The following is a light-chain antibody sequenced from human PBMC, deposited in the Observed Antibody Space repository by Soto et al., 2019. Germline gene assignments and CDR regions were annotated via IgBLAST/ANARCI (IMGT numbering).Light chain of an antibody. CDR2: GAF. Sequence: EILMTHSPATLSVSPVDIATLSCRASQSVSINLAWYQQKPGQAHRLLIYGAFTRATGIPDRFSGSGSGKEFTITIRSLQPEDFEVYYCKKYYDWQINCGQGTRREIK. CDR1: QSVSIN. V-gene: IGKV3-15*01. CDR3: KKYYDWQIN. J-gene: IGKJ5*01.